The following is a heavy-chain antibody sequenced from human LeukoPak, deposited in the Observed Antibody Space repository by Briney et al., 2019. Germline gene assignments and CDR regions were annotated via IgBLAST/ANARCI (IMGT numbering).Heavy chain of an antibody. Sequence: SETLSLTCTVSGGSISSYYWSWIRQPPRKGLEWIGYIYYSGSTNYNPSLKSRVTISVDTSKNQFSLKLSSVTAADTAVYYCARVEGFYCSSTSCPLDYWGQGTLVTVSS. V-gene: IGHV4-59*01. CDR1: GGSISSYY. CDR2: IYYSGST. J-gene: IGHJ4*02. CDR3: ARVEGFYCSSTSCPLDY. D-gene: IGHD2-2*01.